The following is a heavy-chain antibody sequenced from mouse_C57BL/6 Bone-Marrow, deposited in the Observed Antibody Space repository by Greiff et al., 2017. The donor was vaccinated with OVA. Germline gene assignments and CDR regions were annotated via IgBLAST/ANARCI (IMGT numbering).Heavy chain of an antibody. J-gene: IGHJ4*01. CDR2: IYPGSGST. CDR1: GYTFTSYW. Sequence: QVQLQQPGAELVKPGASVKMSCKASGYTFTSYWITWVKQRPGQGLEWIGDIYPGSGSTNYNEKFKSKATLTVDTSSSTAYMQLSSLTSEGSAVYYCARVHYYGSSYVDAMDYWGQGTSVTVSS. CDR3: ARVHYYGSSYVDAMDY. D-gene: IGHD1-1*01. V-gene: IGHV1-55*01.